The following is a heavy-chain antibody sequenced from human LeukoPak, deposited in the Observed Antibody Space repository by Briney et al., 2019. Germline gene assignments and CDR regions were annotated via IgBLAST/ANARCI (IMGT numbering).Heavy chain of an antibody. D-gene: IGHD3-10*01. CDR3: ARDKLYYYGSGSPGWFDP. Sequence: GRSLRLSCAASGFTFSSYSMNWVRQAPGKGLEWVSSISSSSSYIYYADSVKGRFTISRDNAKNSLYLQMNSLRAEDTAVYYCARDKLYYYGSGSPGWFDPWGQGTLVTVSS. CDR1: GFTFSSYS. J-gene: IGHJ5*02. V-gene: IGHV3-21*01. CDR2: ISSSSSYI.